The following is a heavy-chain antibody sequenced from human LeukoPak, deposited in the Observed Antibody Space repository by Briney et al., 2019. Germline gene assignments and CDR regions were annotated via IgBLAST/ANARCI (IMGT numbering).Heavy chain of an antibody. D-gene: IGHD6-19*01. V-gene: IGHV3-33*01. J-gene: IGHJ4*02. CDR1: GFNFGSDA. Sequence: PGGSLRLSRTASGFNFGSDAMHWVRQAPGKGLEWVAFIWYDGSNDHYADSVKGRFTISRDNSKNTVCLQMNSLRVEDTAVYYCARDPSGSGWSLNNWGQGTLVTVSS. CDR2: IWYDGSND. CDR3: ARDPSGSGWSLNN.